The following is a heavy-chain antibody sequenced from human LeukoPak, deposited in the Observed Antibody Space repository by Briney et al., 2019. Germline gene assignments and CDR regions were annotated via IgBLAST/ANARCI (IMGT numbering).Heavy chain of an antibody. CDR1: GFTFSSYA. CDR2: IGGSGGST. Sequence: GGSLRLSCAASGFTFSSYAMSWVRQAPGKGLEWVSAIGGSGGSTYYADSVKGRFTISRDNSKNTLYLQMNSLRAEDTAVYYCAESGSYPGYFDYWGQGTLVTVSS. D-gene: IGHD1-26*01. CDR3: AESGSYPGYFDY. V-gene: IGHV3-23*01. J-gene: IGHJ4*02.